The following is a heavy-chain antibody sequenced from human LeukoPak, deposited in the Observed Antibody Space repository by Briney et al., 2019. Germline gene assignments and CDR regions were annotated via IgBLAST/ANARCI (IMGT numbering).Heavy chain of an antibody. Sequence: GGSLRLSCAASGFTFSSYGMHWVRQAPGKGLEWVAFIRYDGSNKYYADSVKGRFTISRDNSKNTLYLQMNSLRAEDTAVYYCARPPVAGYYYYMDVWGKGTTVTVSS. D-gene: IGHD6-19*01. J-gene: IGHJ6*03. CDR3: ARPPVAGYYYYMDV. CDR2: IRYDGSNK. V-gene: IGHV3-30*02. CDR1: GFTFSSYG.